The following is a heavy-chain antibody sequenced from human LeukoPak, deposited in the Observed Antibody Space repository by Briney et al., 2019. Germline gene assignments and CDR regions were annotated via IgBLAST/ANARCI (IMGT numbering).Heavy chain of an antibody. CDR1: GFTFSSYA. D-gene: IGHD3-10*01. CDR2: ISSSASTI. V-gene: IGHV3-11*04. CDR3: ARSGNTGRNWYFDL. J-gene: IGHJ2*01. Sequence: PGGSLRLSCAASGFTFSSYAMSWIRQAPGKGLEWISYISSSASTIYYADSVKGRFTISRDNAKNSLYLQMNSLRAEDTAMYYCARSGNTGRNWYFDLWGRGTLVTVSS.